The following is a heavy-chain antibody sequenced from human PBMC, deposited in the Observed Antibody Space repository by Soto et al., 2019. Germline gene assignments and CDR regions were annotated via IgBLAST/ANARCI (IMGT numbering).Heavy chain of an antibody. D-gene: IGHD4-17*01. CDR1: GGSISSGGYY. V-gene: IGHV4-31*03. CDR3: AREHRPWGDYLFLDI. J-gene: IGHJ3*02. Sequence: QVQLQESGPGLVKPSQTLSLTCTVSGGSISSGGYYWSWIRQHPGKGLEWIGYIYYSGSTYYNPYLQSRVTISVDTSKNQFSLKLSSVTAADTAVYYCAREHRPWGDYLFLDIWGQGTMVTVSS. CDR2: IYYSGST.